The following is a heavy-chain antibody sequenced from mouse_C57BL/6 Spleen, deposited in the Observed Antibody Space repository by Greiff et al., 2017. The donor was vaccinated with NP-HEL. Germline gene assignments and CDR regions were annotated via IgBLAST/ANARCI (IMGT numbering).Heavy chain of an antibody. D-gene: IGHD2-3*01. CDR2: IDPENGDT. CDR3: TTSHDGYYAWFAY. CDR1: GFNIKDDY. Sequence: EVKLQQSGAELVRPGASVKLSCTASGFNIKDDYMHWVKQRPEQGLEWIGWIDPENGDTEYASKFQGKATITADTSSNTPYLQLSSLTSEDTAVYYCTTSHDGYYAWFAYWGQGTLVTVSA. V-gene: IGHV14-4*01. J-gene: IGHJ3*01.